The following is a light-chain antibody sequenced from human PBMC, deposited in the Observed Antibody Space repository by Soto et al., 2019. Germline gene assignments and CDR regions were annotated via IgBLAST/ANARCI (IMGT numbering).Light chain of an antibody. V-gene: IGKV1-5*01. J-gene: IGKJ1*01. Sequence: GDRVTITCRASQSINTWLAWYQQKPGKAPKLLIYDASSLENGVPSRFSGSGSGTAFTLTISSLQPDDFATYYCQQYNNYSGTFGQGTKVELK. CDR1: QSINTW. CDR3: QQYNNYSGT. CDR2: DAS.